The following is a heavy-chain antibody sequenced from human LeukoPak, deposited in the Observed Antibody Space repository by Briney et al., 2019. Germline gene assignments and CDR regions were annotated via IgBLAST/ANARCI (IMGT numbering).Heavy chain of an antibody. J-gene: IGHJ4*02. CDR2: IRYDGSNK. Sequence: PGRSLRLSCTASGFTFGDYAMSLVRQAPGKGLEWVAFIRYDGSNKYYADSVKGRLTISRDNSKNTLYLQMNSLRAEDTAVYYCAKDPQEYCSSTSCSFLDYWGQGTLVTVSS. V-gene: IGHV3-30*02. D-gene: IGHD2-2*01. CDR1: GFTFGDYA. CDR3: AKDPQEYCSSTSCSFLDY.